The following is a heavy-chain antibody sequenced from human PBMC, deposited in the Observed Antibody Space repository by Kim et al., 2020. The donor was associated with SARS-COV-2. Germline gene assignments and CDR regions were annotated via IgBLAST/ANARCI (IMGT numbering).Heavy chain of an antibody. D-gene: IGHD3-10*01. Sequence: GGSLRLSCAASGFTFSDYYMSWIRQAPGKGLEWVSYISSSGSTIYYADSVKGRFTISRDNAKNSLYLQMNSLRAEDTAVYYCARDLINLKSSTDYWGQGTLVTVSS. J-gene: IGHJ4*02. CDR2: ISSSGSTI. V-gene: IGHV3-11*01. CDR1: GFTFSDYY. CDR3: ARDLINLKSSTDY.